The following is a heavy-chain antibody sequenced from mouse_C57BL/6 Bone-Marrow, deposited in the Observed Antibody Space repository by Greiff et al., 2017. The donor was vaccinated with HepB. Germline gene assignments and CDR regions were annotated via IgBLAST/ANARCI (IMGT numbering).Heavy chain of an antibody. CDR1: GYTFTSYW. J-gene: IGHJ1*03. CDR3: ARPSYYWYFDV. V-gene: IGHV1-53*01. Sequence: QVQLQQPGTELVKPGASVKLSCKASGYTFTSYWMHWVKQRPGQGHEWIGNINPSNGGTNYNEKFKSKATRTVDKSSSTAYMQLSSLTSEDSAVYYCARPSYYWYFDVWGTGTTVTVSS. CDR2: INPSNGGT.